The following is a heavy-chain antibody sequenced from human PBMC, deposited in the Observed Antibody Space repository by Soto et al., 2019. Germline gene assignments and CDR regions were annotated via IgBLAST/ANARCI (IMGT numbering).Heavy chain of an antibody. CDR3: VAELDFGKLSVV. CDR1: GDTFKNSV. J-gene: IGHJ6*02. Sequence: QVQLVQSGVEVKKPGSSVRVSCKASGDTFKNSVISWVRQAPGQGLEWMGGTIPLFGTTDYAQKFQGRLTITTDESKTTAYMEVSRLTSEDTAVYYCVAELDFGKLSVVWGQGTTVSVSS. CDR2: TIPLFGTT. D-gene: IGHD3-10*01. V-gene: IGHV1-69*01.